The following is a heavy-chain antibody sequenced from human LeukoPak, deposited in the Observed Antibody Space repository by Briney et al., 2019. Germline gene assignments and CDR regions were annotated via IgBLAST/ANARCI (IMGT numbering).Heavy chain of an antibody. V-gene: IGHV4-59*01. D-gene: IGHD3-3*01. CDR3: ARDRLEGAFDI. Sequence: PSETLSLTCTVSGGSISSYYWSSIRQPPGKGLEWIGYIYYSGSTNYNPSLKSRVTISVDTSKNQFSLKLSSVTAADTAVYYCARDRLEGAFDIWGQGTMVTVSS. CDR2: IYYSGST. J-gene: IGHJ3*02. CDR1: GGSISSYY.